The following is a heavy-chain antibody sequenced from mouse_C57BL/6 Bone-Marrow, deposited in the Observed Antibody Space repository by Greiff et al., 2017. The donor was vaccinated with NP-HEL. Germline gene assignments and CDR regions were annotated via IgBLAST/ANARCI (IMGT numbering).Heavy chain of an antibody. V-gene: IGHV14-3*01. D-gene: IGHD1-1*01. Sequence: EVQLQQSVAELVRPGASVKLSCTASGFNIKNTYMHWVKQRPEQGLEWIGRIDPANGNTKYAPKFQGKATITADTSSNTAYLQLSSLTSEDTAIYYCARGIFITTVVATTGGYFDVWGTGTTVTVSS. J-gene: IGHJ1*03. CDR2: IDPANGNT. CDR3: ARGIFITTVVATTGGYFDV. CDR1: GFNIKNTY.